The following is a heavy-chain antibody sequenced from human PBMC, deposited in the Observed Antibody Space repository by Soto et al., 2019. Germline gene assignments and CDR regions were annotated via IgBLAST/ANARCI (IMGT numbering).Heavy chain of an antibody. Sequence: QVQLVESGGGVVQPGRSLRLSCAASGFTFSSYGMHWVRQAPGKGLEWVAVISYDGSNKYYADSVKGRFTISRDNSKNPLYLQMNSLRAEDTAVYYCANLRVGFLEWLFVGEDAFDIWGQGTMVTVSS. V-gene: IGHV3-30*18. J-gene: IGHJ3*02. D-gene: IGHD3-3*01. CDR1: GFTFSSYG. CDR2: ISYDGSNK. CDR3: ANLRVGFLEWLFVGEDAFDI.